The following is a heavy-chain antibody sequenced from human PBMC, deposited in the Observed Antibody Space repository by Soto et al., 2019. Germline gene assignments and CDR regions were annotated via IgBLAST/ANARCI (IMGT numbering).Heavy chain of an antibody. CDR2: ISGSGGST. CDR3: AKEVSMGSTVDLGY. J-gene: IGHJ4*02. CDR1: GFTFSIFA. Sequence: ALRLSCAASGFTFSIFAMSWVRQSPGKGLEWVSTISGSGGSTYYADAVKGRFTISRDNSMGTLYLQMKSLRVEDTAIYYCAKEVSMGSTVDLGYWGQGALMTL. V-gene: IGHV3-23*01. D-gene: IGHD2-8*01.